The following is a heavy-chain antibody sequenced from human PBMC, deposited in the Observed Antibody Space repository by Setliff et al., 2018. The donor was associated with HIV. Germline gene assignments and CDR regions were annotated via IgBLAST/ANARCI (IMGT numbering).Heavy chain of an antibody. D-gene: IGHD3-3*02. CDR2: IKEDGREK. CDR3: TRKLAPGHGMDV. J-gene: IGHJ6*02. V-gene: IGHV3-7*01. Sequence: PGGSLRLSCAASGFTLSDHYIDWIRQPPGKGLEWVATIKEDGREKYYVGSVKGRFTISRDNAKRSLYLQMNRLRVEDTTVYYCTRKLAPGHGMDVWGQGTTVTVSS. CDR1: GFTLSDHY.